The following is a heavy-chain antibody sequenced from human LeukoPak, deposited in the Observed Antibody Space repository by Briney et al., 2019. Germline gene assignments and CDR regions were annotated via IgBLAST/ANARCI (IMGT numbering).Heavy chain of an antibody. CDR3: ARDYSGYDGFDY. CDR2: ISVYNVNT. Sequence: ASVKVSCKASGGTFSSYAISWVRQAPGQGLEWMGWISVYNVNTSYAQKLQGRVTMTTDTSTSTVYMELRSLRSDDTAVYYCARDYSGYDGFDYWGQGTLVTVSS. J-gene: IGHJ4*02. D-gene: IGHD5-12*01. CDR1: GGTFSSYA. V-gene: IGHV1-18*01.